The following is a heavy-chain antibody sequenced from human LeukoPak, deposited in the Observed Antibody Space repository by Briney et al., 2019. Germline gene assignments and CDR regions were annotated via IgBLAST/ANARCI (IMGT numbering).Heavy chain of an antibody. D-gene: IGHD2-21*02. CDR3: ARGCGGDCYSSVWFDP. Sequence: GESLKISCKGSGYSFTSYWIGWVRQMPGKGLEWMGNIYPGDSDTRYSPSFQGQVTISADKSISTAYLQWSSLKASDTAMYYCARGCGGDCYSSVWFDPWGQGTLVTVSS. V-gene: IGHV5-51*01. CDR1: GYSFTSYW. J-gene: IGHJ5*02. CDR2: IYPGDSDT.